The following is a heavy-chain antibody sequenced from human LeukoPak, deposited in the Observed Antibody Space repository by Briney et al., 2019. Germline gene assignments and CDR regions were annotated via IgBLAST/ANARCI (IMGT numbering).Heavy chain of an antibody. V-gene: IGHV3-64*01. CDR2: ISPNGGST. D-gene: IGHD1-14*01. Sequence: GGSLRLSCAASGFTFSNFPMHWVRQAPGKGLEYVSAISPNGGSTYYANSVKGRFTISRDNSKNTVYLQMGSLGADDMAVYYCVREEPAGSNDYWGQGTLVTVSS. CDR1: GFTFSNFP. CDR3: VREEPAGSNDY. J-gene: IGHJ4*02.